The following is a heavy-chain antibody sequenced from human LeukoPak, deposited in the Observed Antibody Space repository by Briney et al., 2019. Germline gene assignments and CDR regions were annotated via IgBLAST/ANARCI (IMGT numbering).Heavy chain of an antibody. D-gene: IGHD6-13*01. J-gene: IGHJ6*03. V-gene: IGHV1-69*13. CDR2: IIPIFGTA. Sequence: GASVKVSCKASGGTFSSYAISWVRQAPGQGLEWMGGIIPIFGTANYAQKFQGRVTITADESTSTAYMELSSLRSEDTAVYYCASIHPFYSSSWSLNSGYYMDVWGKGTTVTVSS. CDR1: GGTFSSYA. CDR3: ASIHPFYSSSWSLNSGYYMDV.